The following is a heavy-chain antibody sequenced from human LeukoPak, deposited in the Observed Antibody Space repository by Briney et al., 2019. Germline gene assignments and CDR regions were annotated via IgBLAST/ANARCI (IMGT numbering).Heavy chain of an antibody. CDR2: IYYSGST. CDR3: ARHQTRDFWSGYHGDNWFDP. V-gene: IGHV4-39*01. D-gene: IGHD3-3*01. J-gene: IGHJ5*02. CDR1: GGSISSSSYY. Sequence: PSETLSLTCTVSGGSISSSSYYWGWIRQPPGKGLEWIGSIYYSGSTYYNPSLKSRVTISVDTSKNQFSLKLSSVTAADTAVYYCARHQTRDFWSGYHGDNWFDPWGRGTLVTVSS.